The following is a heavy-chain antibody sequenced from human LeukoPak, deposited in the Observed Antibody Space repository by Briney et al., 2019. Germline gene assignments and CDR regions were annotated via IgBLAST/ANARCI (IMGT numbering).Heavy chain of an antibody. J-gene: IGHJ4*02. V-gene: IGHV1-18*01. CDR1: GYTFTSYG. Sequence: ASVKVSCQASGYTFTSYGISWVRQAPGQGLEWMGWISAYNGNTNYAQKLQGRVTMTTDTSTSTAYMELRSLRSDDTAVYYCARDTTGYSYGFFDYWGQGTLVTVSS. D-gene: IGHD5-18*01. CDR2: ISAYNGNT. CDR3: ARDTTGYSYGFFDY.